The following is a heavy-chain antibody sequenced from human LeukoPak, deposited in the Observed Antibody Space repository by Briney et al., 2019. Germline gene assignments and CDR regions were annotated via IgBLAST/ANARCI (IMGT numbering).Heavy chain of an antibody. J-gene: IGHJ3*02. D-gene: IGHD6-13*01. CDR3: ATSVRYSSSWRDAFDI. V-gene: IGHV3-30*03. CDR1: GFTFSSYG. Sequence: GGSLRLSCAASGFTFSSYGMHWVRQAPGKGLEWVAVISYDGSNKYYADSVKGRFTISRDNSKNTLYLQMNSLRAEDTAVYYCATSVRYSSSWRDAFDIWGQGTMVTVSS. CDR2: ISYDGSNK.